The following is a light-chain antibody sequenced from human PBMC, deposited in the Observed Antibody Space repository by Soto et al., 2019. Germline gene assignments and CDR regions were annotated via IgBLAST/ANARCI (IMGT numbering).Light chain of an antibody. CDR2: KAS. CDR1: QSISTW. V-gene: IGKV1-5*03. Sequence: DIQMTQSPSTLSASVGDRVTITFRASQSISTWLAWYQQKPGKAPKLLIYKASSLESEVPLKFSGSGSGTEFTLTISSLQPDDFATYYCQQYNSYPWTFGQGTKVEIK. CDR3: QQYNSYPWT. J-gene: IGKJ1*01.